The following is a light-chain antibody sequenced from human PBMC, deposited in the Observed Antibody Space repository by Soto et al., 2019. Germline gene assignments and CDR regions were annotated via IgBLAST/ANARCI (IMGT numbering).Light chain of an antibody. CDR3: QQYESYSWT. CDR2: DAS. Sequence: DIQMTQSPSTLSASVGDRVTITCRASQSIGRWLAWYQQKPGKAPNLLIYDASILESGVPSRFSGSGSGTEFTLTISSLQSDDFATYYCQQYESYSWTFGQGTKVEIK. V-gene: IGKV1-5*01. CDR1: QSIGRW. J-gene: IGKJ1*01.